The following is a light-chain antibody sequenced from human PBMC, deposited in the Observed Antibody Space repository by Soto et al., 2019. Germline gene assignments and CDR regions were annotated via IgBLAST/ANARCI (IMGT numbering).Light chain of an antibody. CDR3: QQYKDSMWT. V-gene: IGKV1-5*01. Sequence: DIQMTQSPSTLSASVGDGVTITCRASQTVERWLAWYQQKPGKAPNLLISDVSSLESGVPSRFSGSGSATEFTLTISGLQPDDFATYYCQQYKDSMWTFGQGTKVESK. J-gene: IGKJ1*01. CDR2: DVS. CDR1: QTVERW.